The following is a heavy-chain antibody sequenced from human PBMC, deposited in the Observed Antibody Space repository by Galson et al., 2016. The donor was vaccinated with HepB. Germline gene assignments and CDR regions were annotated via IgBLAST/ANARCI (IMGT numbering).Heavy chain of an antibody. V-gene: IGHV3-72*01. D-gene: IGHD2-21*02. CDR3: ATGPGHIEVLTASEEYFQY. Sequence: SLRLSCAASGFSFSDHYMDWVRQAPGKGLEWVGRIRKRSNGYTTEDGASVQGRFSVSRDDSEKSMYLQMDSLKSEDTAVYYCATGPGHIEVLTASEEYFQYWGQGTRVTVSS. CDR1: GFSFSDHY. J-gene: IGHJ1*01. CDR2: IRKRSNGYTT.